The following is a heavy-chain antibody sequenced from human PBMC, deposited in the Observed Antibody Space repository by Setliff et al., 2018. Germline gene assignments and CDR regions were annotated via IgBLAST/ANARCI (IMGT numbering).Heavy chain of an antibody. CDR2: ISTYSGNT. V-gene: IGHV1-18*01. D-gene: IGHD3-22*01. J-gene: IGHJ3*02. CDR1: SFTFKTYS. CDR3: ARDLDYQYYYETSGRDAFDI. Sequence: ASVKVSCKASSFTFKTYSFSWIRQAPGQGLEWMGWISTYSGNTNYARNFRGRVTMTRDTTTSTAYMELRSLRSDDTAVYYCARDLDYQYYYETSGRDAFDIWGLGTMVTVSS.